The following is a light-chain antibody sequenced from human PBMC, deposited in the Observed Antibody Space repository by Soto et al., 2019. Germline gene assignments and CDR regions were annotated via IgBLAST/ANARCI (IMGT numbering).Light chain of an antibody. CDR3: SSYTSSSTIGV. Sequence: QSALTQPSSVSGSPGQSITISCTGTISDVGGYNHVSWYQQHPGKAPKLMIYEVSNRPSGVSNRFSGSKSGNTASLTISGLQAEDEADYYCSSYTSSSTIGVFGTGTKVTVL. CDR1: ISDVGGYNH. CDR2: EVS. J-gene: IGLJ1*01. V-gene: IGLV2-14*01.